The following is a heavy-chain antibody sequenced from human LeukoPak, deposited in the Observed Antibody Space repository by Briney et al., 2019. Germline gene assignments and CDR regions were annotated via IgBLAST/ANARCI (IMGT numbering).Heavy chain of an antibody. V-gene: IGHV4-34*01. CDR2: INHSGST. CDR1: GGSFSGYY. CDR3: ARGSIAAAGTGGSVGDY. J-gene: IGHJ4*02. Sequence: SETLSLTCAVYGGSFSGYYWSWIRQPPGKGLEWIGEINHSGSTNYNPSLKSRVTISVDMSKNQFSLKLSSVTAADTAVYYCARGSIAAAGTGGSVGDYWGQGTLVTVSS. D-gene: IGHD6-13*01.